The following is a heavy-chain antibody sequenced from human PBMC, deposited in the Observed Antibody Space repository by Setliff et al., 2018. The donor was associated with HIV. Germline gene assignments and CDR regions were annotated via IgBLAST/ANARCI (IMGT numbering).Heavy chain of an antibody. CDR1: GYTFASFG. V-gene: IGHV1-18*01. D-gene: IGHD6-6*01. J-gene: IGHJ4*02. CDR2: IGGDNGIP. CDR3: ARGMDDSRSSVWYY. Sequence: GGSVKVSCKASGYTFASFGISWVRQAPGQGPEWVGWIGGDNGIPSYAQKLRDRVTLTADTSTKTVFMELRSLRSDDTAVYYCARGMDDSRSSVWYYWGQGTLVTVSS.